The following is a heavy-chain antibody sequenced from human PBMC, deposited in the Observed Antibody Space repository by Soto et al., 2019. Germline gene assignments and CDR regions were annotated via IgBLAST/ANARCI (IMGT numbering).Heavy chain of an antibody. CDR3: AKEVLYDLVYGVDV. CDR1: GFTFSSYG. CDR2: ISYDGSNK. J-gene: IGHJ6*02. V-gene: IGHV3-30*18. D-gene: IGHD3-16*02. Sequence: GGSLRLSCAASGFTFSSYGMHWVRQAPGKGLEWVAVISYDGSNKYYADSVKGRFTISRDNSKNTLYLQMNSLRAEDTAVYYCAKEVLYDLVYGVDVWGQGTTVTVSS.